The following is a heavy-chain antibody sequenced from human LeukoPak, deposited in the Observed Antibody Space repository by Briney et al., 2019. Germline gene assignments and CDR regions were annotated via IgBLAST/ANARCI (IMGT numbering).Heavy chain of an antibody. CDR2: ISSSSSYI. J-gene: IGHJ3*02. Sequence: GGSLSLSCAASGFTFSSYSMNWVRQAPGKGLEWVSSISSSSSYIYYADSVKGRFTISRDNAKNSLYLQMKSLRAEDTAVYYCARRSYCGGDCYGSDAFDIWGQGTMVTVSS. CDR1: GFTFSSYS. D-gene: IGHD2-21*02. V-gene: IGHV3-21*01. CDR3: ARRSYCGGDCYGSDAFDI.